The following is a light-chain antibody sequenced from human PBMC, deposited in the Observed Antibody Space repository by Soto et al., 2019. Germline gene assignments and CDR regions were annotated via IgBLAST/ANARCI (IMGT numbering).Light chain of an antibody. CDR1: QSISHF. J-gene: IGKJ4*01. Sequence: EIVLTQSPATLSLSPGESATLSRRASQSISHFLAWYQQKPGQAPRLVIYDTSSRATGIPGRFSGSGSGTDFTLTIDSLEPDDFAVYYCQQRTDWPTFGGGTRV. CDR3: QQRTDWPT. CDR2: DTS. V-gene: IGKV3-11*01.